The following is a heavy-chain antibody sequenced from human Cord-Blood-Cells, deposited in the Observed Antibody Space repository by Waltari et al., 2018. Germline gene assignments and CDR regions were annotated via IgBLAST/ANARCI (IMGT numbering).Heavy chain of an antibody. D-gene: IGHD6-6*01. CDR3: ARATDSSSYYYYGMDV. J-gene: IGHJ6*02. CDR1: GYSFTSYW. Sequence: EVQLVQSGAEVKKPGESLKISCKGSGYSFTSYWIGWVRQMPGKGLEWKGIIYPGDSDTRYSPSFQGQVTISADKSISTAYLQWSSLKASDTAMYYCARATDSSSYYYYGMDVWGQGTTVTVSS. V-gene: IGHV5-51*03. CDR2: IYPGDSDT.